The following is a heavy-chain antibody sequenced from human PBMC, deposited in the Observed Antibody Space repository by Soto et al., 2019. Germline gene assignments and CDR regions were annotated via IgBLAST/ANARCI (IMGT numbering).Heavy chain of an antibody. Sequence: PSETLSLTCTVSGGSISSYYWSWIRQPPGKGLEWIGYIYYSGSTNYNPSLKSRVTISVDTSKNQFSLKLSSVTAADTAVYYCARAALAVAFFDYWGQETLLTVFS. CDR1: GGSISSYY. J-gene: IGHJ4*02. D-gene: IGHD6-19*01. V-gene: IGHV4-59*01. CDR2: IYYSGST. CDR3: ARAALAVAFFDY.